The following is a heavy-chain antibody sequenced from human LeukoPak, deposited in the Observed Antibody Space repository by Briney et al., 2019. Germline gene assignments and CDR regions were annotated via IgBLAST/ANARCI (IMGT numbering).Heavy chain of an antibody. CDR1: AYTFTSYG. D-gene: IGHD2-15*01. CDR3: AREKDAFCSD. Sequence: ASVKVSCKASAYTFTSYGYDWVRQAPGQGLEWMGWISPFNGNTKYAQKVQGRVTMTTDTSTTTAYVELRNLRSDDTAVFYCAREKDAFCSDWGQGTLVTVSS. V-gene: IGHV1-18*01. CDR2: ISPFNGNT. J-gene: IGHJ4*02.